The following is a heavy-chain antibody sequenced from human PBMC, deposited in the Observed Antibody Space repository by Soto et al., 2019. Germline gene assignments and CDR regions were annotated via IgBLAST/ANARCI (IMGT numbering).Heavy chain of an antibody. D-gene: IGHD2-15*01. CDR1: GFTFSSYG. V-gene: IGHV3-30*18. CDR2: ISYDGSNK. J-gene: IGHJ4*02. Sequence: GGSLRLSCAASGFTFSSYGMHWVRQAPGKGLEWVAVISYDGSNKYYADSVKGRFTISRDNSKNTLYLQMNSLRAEDTAVYYCAKDFCSGGSCYSGLGYWGQGTLVTVSS. CDR3: AKDFCSGGSCYSGLGY.